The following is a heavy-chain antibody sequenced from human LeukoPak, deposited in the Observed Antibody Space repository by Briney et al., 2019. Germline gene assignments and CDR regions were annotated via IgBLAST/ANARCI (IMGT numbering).Heavy chain of an antibody. V-gene: IGHV4-39*01. CDR3: ARLTSSSYYGSEYFYYYYMDV. CDR1: GGSISSSSYY. Sequence: SETLSLTCTVSGGSISSSSYYWGWIRQPPGKGLEGIGSIYYSGNTYFNPSLKSRFTISVDTSKIQFSLKLSSVTAADTAVYYCARLTSSSYYGSEYFYYYYMDVWGKGTTVTVSS. CDR2: IYYSGNT. J-gene: IGHJ6*03. D-gene: IGHD3-10*01.